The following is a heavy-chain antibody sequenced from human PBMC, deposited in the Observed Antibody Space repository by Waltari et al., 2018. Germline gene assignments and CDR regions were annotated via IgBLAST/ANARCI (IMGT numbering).Heavy chain of an antibody. CDR1: GYTFTGYG. J-gene: IGHJ4*02. D-gene: IGHD4-17*01. Sequence: QVRLVQSGAEVTKPGASVQVSGKASGYTFTGYGISWVGKAPGQGLEWMGWISADNGNTNYAQKLQGRVTMTTDTSTSTAYMELRSLRSDDTAVYYCARVYGDYSPIEDYWGQGTLVTVSS. CDR2: ISADNGNT. CDR3: ARVYGDYSPIEDY. V-gene: IGHV1-18*01.